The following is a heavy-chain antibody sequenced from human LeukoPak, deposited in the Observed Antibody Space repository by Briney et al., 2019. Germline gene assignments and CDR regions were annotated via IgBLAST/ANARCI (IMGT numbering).Heavy chain of an antibody. CDR3: ARLSSSWDSGYFDY. CDR2: IYYSGST. CDR1: GGSISSYY. J-gene: IGHJ4*02. D-gene: IGHD6-13*01. V-gene: IGHV4-59*01. Sequence: ASETLSLTCTVSGGSISSYYWSWIRQPPGKGLEWIGYIYYSGSTNYNPSLKSRVTISVDTSKNQFSLKLSSVTAADTAVYYCARLSSSWDSGYFDYWGQGTLVTVSS.